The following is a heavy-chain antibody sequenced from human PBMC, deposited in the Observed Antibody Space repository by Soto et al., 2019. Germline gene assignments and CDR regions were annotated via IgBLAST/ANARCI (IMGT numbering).Heavy chain of an antibody. CDR1: GFTFSSYG. V-gene: IGHV3-33*08. CDR2: IWYDGSIK. J-gene: IGHJ4*02. D-gene: IGHD6-19*01. Sequence: PGGSLRLSCVASGFTFSSYGMHWVRQAPGKGLEWLAVIWYDGSIKYYADSVKGRFTISRDDSKNTLYLQMDSLRVEDSAIYYCPRAFSPGVAGRLFDFWGRGTPVTVSS. CDR3: PRAFSPGVAGRLFDF.